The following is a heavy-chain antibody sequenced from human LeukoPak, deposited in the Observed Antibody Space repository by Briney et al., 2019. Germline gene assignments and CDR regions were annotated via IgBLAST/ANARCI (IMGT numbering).Heavy chain of an antibody. V-gene: IGHV4-59*08. D-gene: IGHD3-22*01. CDR3: ARSTSSGSYGYYIYPMKV. CDR2: IYSNGDT. CDR1: GDSMRSYY. J-gene: IGHJ6*02. Sequence: PSETLSLTCTVSGDSMRSYYWTWIRQPPGKGLEWIGNIYSNGDTNYNPTLKSRVTISIDTSDNQFSLQLSSVTAADTAVYFCARSTSSGSYGYYIYPMKVWGQGTTVTVSS.